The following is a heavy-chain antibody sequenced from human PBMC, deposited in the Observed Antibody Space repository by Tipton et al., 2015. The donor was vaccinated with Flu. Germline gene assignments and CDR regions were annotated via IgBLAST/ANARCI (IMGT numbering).Heavy chain of an antibody. J-gene: IGHJ3*02. V-gene: IGHV3-74*01. CDR2: INTDGSTT. Sequence: SLRLSCAASGFAFSGYWMHWVRQVPGKGLVWLSRINTDGSTTNYADSVEGRFTISRDNAKKTLYPDMNSLRAEDAAVYYCARISRLYEDSASLAFDMWGQGTVVTVSS. CDR3: ARISRLYEDSASLAFDM. D-gene: IGHD1-26*01. CDR1: GFAFSGYW.